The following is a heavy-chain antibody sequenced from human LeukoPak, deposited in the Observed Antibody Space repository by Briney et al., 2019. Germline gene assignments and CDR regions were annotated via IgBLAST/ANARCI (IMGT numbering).Heavy chain of an antibody. CDR3: ARAGVVVPAAKGAFDY. CDR2: ISGSGGST. Sequence: GGSLRLSCAASGFTFSSYAMSWVRQAPGKGLEWVSAISGSGGSTYYADSVKGRFTISRDNSKNTLYLQMNSLRAEDTAVYYCARAGVVVPAAKGAFDYWGQGTLVTVSS. V-gene: IGHV3-23*01. D-gene: IGHD2-2*01. J-gene: IGHJ4*02. CDR1: GFTFSSYA.